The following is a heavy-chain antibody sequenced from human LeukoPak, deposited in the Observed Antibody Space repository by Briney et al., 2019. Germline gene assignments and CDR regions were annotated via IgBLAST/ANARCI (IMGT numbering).Heavy chain of an antibody. Sequence: GSLRLSCAASGFTFSNYNMNWVRQPPGKGLEWVSSISTTSTYIYYADSVKGRFTISRDNAKNPLYLQMNSLRAEDTAVYYCARDASPEGFDCWGQGTLVTVSS. CDR2: ISTTSTYI. V-gene: IGHV3-21*01. J-gene: IGHJ4*02. D-gene: IGHD1-14*01. CDR3: ARDASPEGFDC. CDR1: GFTFSNYN.